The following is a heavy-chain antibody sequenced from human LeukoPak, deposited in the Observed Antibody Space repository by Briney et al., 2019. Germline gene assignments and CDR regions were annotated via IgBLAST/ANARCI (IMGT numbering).Heavy chain of an antibody. CDR2: IYYSGST. CDR1: GGSISSSSHY. D-gene: IGHD3-10*01. Sequence: SETLSLTCTVSGGSISSSSHYWGWIRQPPGKGLEWIGNIYYSGSTHYNSSLKSRVTISVDTSKNQFSLELSSVTAADTAVYYCAANYYGSGSYEYWGQGTLVTVSS. J-gene: IGHJ4*02. V-gene: IGHV4-39*07. CDR3: AANYYGSGSYEY.